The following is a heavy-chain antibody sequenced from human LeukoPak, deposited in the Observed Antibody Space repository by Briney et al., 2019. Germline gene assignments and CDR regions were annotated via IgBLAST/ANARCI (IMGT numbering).Heavy chain of an antibody. CDR1: GFTFSSYS. Sequence: GGSLRLSCAASGFTFSSYSVNWVRQAPGKGLEWVSSISSSSSYIYYTDSVKGRFTISRDNAKNSLYLQMNSLRAEDTAVYYCARKYSSSWSGFDPWGQGTLVTVSS. CDR2: ISSSSSYI. V-gene: IGHV3-21*01. J-gene: IGHJ5*02. CDR3: ARKYSSSWSGFDP. D-gene: IGHD6-13*01.